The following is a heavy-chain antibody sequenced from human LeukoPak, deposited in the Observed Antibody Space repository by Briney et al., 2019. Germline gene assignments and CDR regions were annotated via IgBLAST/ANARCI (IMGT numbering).Heavy chain of an antibody. J-gene: IGHJ3*02. D-gene: IGHD5-24*01. CDR3: ARRRDGYNYAFDI. CDR2: IYPRDSDT. CDR1: GYSFTSYW. V-gene: IGHV5-51*01. Sequence: GESLKISCKGSGYSFTSYWIGWVRQMPGKGLEWMGIIYPRDSDTRYSPSFQGHVTISADKSITTAYLQWSSLKASDTAMYYCARRRDGYNYAFDIWGQGTMVTVSS.